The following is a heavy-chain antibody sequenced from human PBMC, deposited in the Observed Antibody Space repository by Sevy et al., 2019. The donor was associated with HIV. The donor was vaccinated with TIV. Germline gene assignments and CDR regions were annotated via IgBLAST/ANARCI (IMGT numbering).Heavy chain of an antibody. Sequence: GGSLRLSCAASGFTFSTYWMHWVRQVPGKGLVWVSRINSDGSGTTYAGSVKGRFTHTRDNAKNTLYLRMNSLRVEDTAVYYCARVNIPAADWGQGALVTVSS. J-gene: IGHJ4*02. CDR2: INSDGSGT. CDR1: GFTFSTYW. CDR3: ARVNIPAAD. D-gene: IGHD6-13*01. V-gene: IGHV3-74*01.